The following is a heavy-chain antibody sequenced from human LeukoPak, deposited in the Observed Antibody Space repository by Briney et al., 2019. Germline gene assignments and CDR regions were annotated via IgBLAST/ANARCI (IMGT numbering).Heavy chain of an antibody. Sequence: SVKVSCKASGYTFTSYDINWVRQATGQGLEWMGWMNPNSGNTGYAQKFQGRVTMTRNTSISTAYMELSSLRSDDTAVYYCARMGYCSSTSCLNWFDPWGQGTLVTVSS. J-gene: IGHJ5*02. CDR2: MNPNSGNT. V-gene: IGHV1-8*01. CDR3: ARMGYCSSTSCLNWFDP. CDR1: GYTFTSYD. D-gene: IGHD2-2*01.